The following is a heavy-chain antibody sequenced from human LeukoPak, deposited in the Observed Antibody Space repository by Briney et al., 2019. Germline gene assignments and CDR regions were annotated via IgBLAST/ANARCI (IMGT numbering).Heavy chain of an antibody. J-gene: IGHJ4*02. CDR3: AKEPYDSPGYADY. Sequence: PGGSLRLSCAASGFTFSSYSVSWVRQAPGKGLEWISAINGGGVNTYYADSVKGRFTIFRDNSKNELYVQMNSLRADDTAVYYCAKEPYDSPGYADYWGQGTLVTVSS. CDR2: INGGGVNT. V-gene: IGHV3-23*01. D-gene: IGHD3-22*01. CDR1: GFTFSSYS.